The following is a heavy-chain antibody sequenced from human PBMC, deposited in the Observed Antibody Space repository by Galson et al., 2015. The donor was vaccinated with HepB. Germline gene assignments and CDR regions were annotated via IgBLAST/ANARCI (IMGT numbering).Heavy chain of an antibody. J-gene: IGHJ6*03. D-gene: IGHD1-14*01. CDR3: AKFLHEPLSYNYYFYMDG. V-gene: IGHV3-23*01. Sequence: SLRLSCAASGFTFNNHAMTWVRQAPGKGLEWVASISGSGDTTKYAASVKGRPTISRDNSKNTLALHINSLRGEDTAIYLCAKFLHEPLSYNYYFYMDGWGKGTTVTVSS. CDR1: GFTFNNHA. CDR2: ISGSGDTT.